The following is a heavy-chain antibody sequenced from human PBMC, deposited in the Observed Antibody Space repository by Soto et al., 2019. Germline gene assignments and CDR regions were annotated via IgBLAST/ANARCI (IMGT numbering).Heavy chain of an antibody. CDR1: GGSISSGGYY. J-gene: IGHJ6*02. CDR2: IYYSGST. CDR3: ARDRSGDYYYYGMDV. D-gene: IGHD6-25*01. V-gene: IGHV4-31*03. Sequence: QVQLQESGPGLVKPSQTLSLTCTVSGGSISSGGYYWSWIRQHPGKGLEWIGYIYYSGSTYYNPSLKSRVTISVDTSKNQFSLKLSSVTAAATAVYYCARDRSGDYYYYGMDVWGQGTTVTVSS.